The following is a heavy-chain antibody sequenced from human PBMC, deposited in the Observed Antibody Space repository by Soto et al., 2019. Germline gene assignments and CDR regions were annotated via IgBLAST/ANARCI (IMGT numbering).Heavy chain of an antibody. J-gene: IGHJ5*02. D-gene: IGHD3-3*01. CDR3: ARDVTIFGVVPNWFDP. CDR2: ISSSSSTI. V-gene: IGHV3-48*02. CDR1: GFTFSSYS. Sequence: GSLRLSCAASGFTFSSYSMNWVRQAPGKGLEWVSYISSSSSTIYYADSVKGRFTISRDNAKNSLYLQMNSLRDEGTAVYYCARDVTIFGVVPNWFDPWGQGTLVTVSS.